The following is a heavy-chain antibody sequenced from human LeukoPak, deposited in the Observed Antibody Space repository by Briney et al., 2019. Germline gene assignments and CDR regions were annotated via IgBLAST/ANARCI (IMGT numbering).Heavy chain of an antibody. Sequence: GGSLRLSCAASGFTFSSYSMNWVRQAPGKGLEWVSSISSSNSYIYYADSVRGRFTISRDNAKNSLHLQMNSLRAEDTAVYFCARGQPISMITGPYFDYWGQGTLVTVSS. J-gene: IGHJ4*02. CDR2: ISSSNSYI. CDR3: ARGQPISMITGPYFDY. V-gene: IGHV3-21*01. D-gene: IGHD3-22*01. CDR1: GFTFSSYS.